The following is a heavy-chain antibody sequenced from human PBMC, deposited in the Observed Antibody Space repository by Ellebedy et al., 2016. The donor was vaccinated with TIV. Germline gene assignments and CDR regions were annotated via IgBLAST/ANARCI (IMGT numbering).Heavy chain of an antibody. Sequence: GESLKISCAASGFTFSSYAMHWVRQAPGKGLEWVAVISYDGSNKYYADSVKGRFTISRDNSKNTLYLQMNSLRAEDTAVYYCARGNGSGLFDYWGQGTLVTVSS. J-gene: IGHJ4*02. CDR1: GFTFSSYA. CDR2: ISYDGSNK. CDR3: ARGNGSGLFDY. D-gene: IGHD6-19*01. V-gene: IGHV3-30-3*01.